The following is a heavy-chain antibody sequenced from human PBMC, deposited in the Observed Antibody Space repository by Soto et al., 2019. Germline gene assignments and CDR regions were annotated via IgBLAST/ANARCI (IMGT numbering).Heavy chain of an antibody. J-gene: IGHJ4*02. CDR1: GFTFSSYA. Sequence: EVQLLESGGGLVQPGGSLRLSCAASGFTFSSYAMSWVRQAPRKGLEWVSAISGSGGSTYYADSVKGRFTISRDNSKNTLYLQMNSLRAEDTAVYYCAKDDGWGDSSGSKCYWCQGTLVTVSS. V-gene: IGHV3-23*01. CDR3: AKDDGWGDSSGSKCY. CDR2: ISGSGGST. D-gene: IGHD3-22*01.